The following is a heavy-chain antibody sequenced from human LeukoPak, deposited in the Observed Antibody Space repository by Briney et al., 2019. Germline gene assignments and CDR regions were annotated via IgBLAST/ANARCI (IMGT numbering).Heavy chain of an antibody. Sequence: AASVKVSCKASGGTFSSYDITWVRQAPGQGLEWMGGIIPIFGTANYGQKFQGRVTVTADESTSTAYMELSSLRSEDTAVYYCARVYDYYDSSGYYGLWGQGTLVTVSS. V-gene: IGHV1-69*13. CDR1: GGTFSSYD. CDR2: IIPIFGTA. CDR3: ARVYDYYDSSGYYGL. J-gene: IGHJ4*02. D-gene: IGHD3-22*01.